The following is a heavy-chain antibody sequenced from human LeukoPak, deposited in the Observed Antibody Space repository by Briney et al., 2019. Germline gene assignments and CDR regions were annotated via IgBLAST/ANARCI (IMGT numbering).Heavy chain of an antibody. CDR2: IYYSGST. J-gene: IGHJ3*02. D-gene: IGHD3-22*01. Sequence: SETLSLTCTVSGGSISSYYWSWIRQPPGKGLEWIGYIYYSGSTNYNPSLKSRVTISVDTSKNQFSLKLSSVTAADTAVYYCARSRGSGYYYGINDAFDIWGQGTMVTVSS. CDR3: ARSRGSGYYYGINDAFDI. CDR1: GGSISSYY. V-gene: IGHV4-59*08.